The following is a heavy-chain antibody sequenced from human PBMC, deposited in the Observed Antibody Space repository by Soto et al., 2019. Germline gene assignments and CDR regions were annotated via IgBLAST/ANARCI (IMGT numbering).Heavy chain of an antibody. CDR3: ARQPFDSRSLVPHAFDI. CDR1: GYSFSNYW. D-gene: IGHD6-6*01. V-gene: IGHV5-51*01. CDR2: IHPGDFDA. J-gene: IGHJ3*02. Sequence: GESLKISCQGSGYSFSNYWIGWVRQMPGKGLEWMGMIHPGDFDARYSPSLQGHFTISADKSIDTTYLQCSSLTAADSAMYYCARQPFDSRSLVPHAFDIWGQGTMVTVSS.